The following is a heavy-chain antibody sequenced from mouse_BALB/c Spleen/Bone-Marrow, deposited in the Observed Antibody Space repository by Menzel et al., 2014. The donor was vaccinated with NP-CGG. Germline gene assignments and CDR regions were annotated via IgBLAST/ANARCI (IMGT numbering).Heavy chain of an antibody. CDR3: ARKGAMITHYYAMDY. V-gene: IGHV5-17*02. D-gene: IGHD2-4*01. CDR1: GFTFSSFG. Sequence: EVMLVESGGGLVQPGGSRKFSCAASGFTFSSFGMHWGRRAPEKGLEWVAYISNGSSPIYYADTVKGRFTISRDNPKNPLFLQMASLRSEDTAMYYCARKGAMITHYYAMDYWGQGTSVTVSS. CDR2: ISNGSSPI. J-gene: IGHJ4*01.